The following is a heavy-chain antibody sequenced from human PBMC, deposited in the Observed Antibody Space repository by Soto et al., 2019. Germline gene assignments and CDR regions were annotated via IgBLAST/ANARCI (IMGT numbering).Heavy chain of an antibody. J-gene: IGHJ4*02. V-gene: IGHV4-4*02. CDR3: AREEWRTGRGWMAY. CDR2: IYPGATT. Sequence: QVQLQESGPGLVKPSGTLSLTCTVSSGSLSTNHWWRWVRQSPGKGLEWIGEIYPGATTNYSPSFQRRVTLSVDRSKNQFSLNLNSVTAADTAVYYCAREEWRTGRGWMAYWGQGVRVTVSS. D-gene: IGHD3-3*01. CDR1: SGSLSTNHW.